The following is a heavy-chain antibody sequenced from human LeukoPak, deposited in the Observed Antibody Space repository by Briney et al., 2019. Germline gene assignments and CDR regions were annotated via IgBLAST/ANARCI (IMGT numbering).Heavy chain of an antibody. CDR2: ISTSGSTI. Sequence: GSLRLSCAASGFTFSDYYMSWIRQAPGKGLEWVSYISTSGSTIYYADSLKGRFTISRDNAKNSLYLQMNSLRAEDTAVYYCARAKRGYSYGYYRYFDYWGQGTLVTVSS. CDR1: GFTFSDYY. D-gene: IGHD5-18*01. V-gene: IGHV3-11*01. J-gene: IGHJ4*02. CDR3: ARAKRGYSYGYYRYFDY.